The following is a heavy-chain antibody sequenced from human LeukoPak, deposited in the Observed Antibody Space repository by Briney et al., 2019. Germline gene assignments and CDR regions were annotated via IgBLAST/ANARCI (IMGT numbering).Heavy chain of an antibody. V-gene: IGHV1-2*02. CDR2: IIPNSGGT. J-gene: IGHJ4*02. CDR3: AMIIAAVY. CDR1: GYTFTGYY. D-gene: IGHD6-13*01. Sequence: SVKVSCKASGYTFTGYYMHWVRQAPGQGLDYMGWIIPNSGGTKYAQKFQGRVTLTRDTSISTAYMEVSRLRSDDTAVYYCAMIIAAVYWGQGTLVTVSS.